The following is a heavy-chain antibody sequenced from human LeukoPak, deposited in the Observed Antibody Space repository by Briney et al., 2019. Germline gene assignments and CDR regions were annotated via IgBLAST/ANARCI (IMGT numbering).Heavy chain of an antibody. Sequence: PGGSLRLSCAASGFTFSSYSMNWVRQAPGKGLEWVSSISSSSSYIYYADSVKGRFTISRDNAKNSLYLQMNSLRAEDTAVYYCARSIVVVTPPADYWGQGTLVTVSS. CDR1: GFTFSSYS. CDR2: ISSSSSYI. J-gene: IGHJ4*02. V-gene: IGHV3-21*01. CDR3: ARSIVVVTPPADY. D-gene: IGHD2-21*02.